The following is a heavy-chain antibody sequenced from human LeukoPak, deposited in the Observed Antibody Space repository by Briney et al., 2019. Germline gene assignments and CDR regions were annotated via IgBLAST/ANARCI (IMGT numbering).Heavy chain of an antibody. CDR2: IKQDGSEK. D-gene: IGHD2-2*01. CDR3: TRVIELGYCSSTSCYPFDY. V-gene: IGHV3-7*04. J-gene: IGHJ4*02. CDR1: GFTFSSYW. Sequence: GGSLRLSCAASGFTFSSYWMSWVRQAPGKGLEWVANIKQDGSEKYYVDSVKGRFTISRDNAKNSLYLQMNSLRAEDTAVYYCTRVIELGYCSSTSCYPFDYWGQGTLVTASS.